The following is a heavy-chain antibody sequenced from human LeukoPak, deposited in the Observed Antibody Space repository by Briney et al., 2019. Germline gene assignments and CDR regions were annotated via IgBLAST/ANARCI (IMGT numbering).Heavy chain of an antibody. CDR3: AAVTPPDY. Sequence: GGTLRLSCAASGFSFSTYAMSWVRQAPGKGLEWVSAITGSGDSTYYADSVRGRFTISRDNSKNTLFLQMNTLRAEDTAVYYCAAVTPPDYWGQGTLVTVSS. CDR1: GFSFSTYA. CDR2: ITGSGDST. V-gene: IGHV3-23*01. J-gene: IGHJ4*02. D-gene: IGHD4-23*01.